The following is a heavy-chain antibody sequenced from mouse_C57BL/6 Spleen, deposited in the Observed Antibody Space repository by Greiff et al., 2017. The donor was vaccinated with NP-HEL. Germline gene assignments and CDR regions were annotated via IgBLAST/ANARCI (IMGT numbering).Heavy chain of an antibody. Sequence: QVQLQQSGAELVRPGTSVKVSCKASGYAFTNYLIEWVKQRPGQGLEWIGVINPGSGGTNYNEKFKGKATLTADKSSSTAYMQLSSLTSEDSAVYFCARGYYYGSSYVRFAYWGQGTLVTVSA. D-gene: IGHD1-1*01. V-gene: IGHV1-54*01. CDR1: GYAFTNYL. CDR2: INPGSGGT. CDR3: ARGYYYGSSYVRFAY. J-gene: IGHJ3*01.